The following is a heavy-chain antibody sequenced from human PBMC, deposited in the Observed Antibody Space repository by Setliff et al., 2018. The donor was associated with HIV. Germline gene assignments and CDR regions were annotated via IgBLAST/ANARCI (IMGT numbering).Heavy chain of an antibody. Sequence: SETLSLTCTVSGGSTSSSSNYWGWIRQPPGKGLEWIGSIYHSGSTYYNPSLNGRVTMSIDTFENRFSLRLRSVTTADTAVYYCARGYCTSTSCFLFDSWGQGTLVTVSS. J-gene: IGHJ4*02. V-gene: IGHV4-39*07. CDR3: ARGYCTSTSCFLFDS. D-gene: IGHD2-2*01. CDR2: IYHSGST. CDR1: GGSTSSSSNY.